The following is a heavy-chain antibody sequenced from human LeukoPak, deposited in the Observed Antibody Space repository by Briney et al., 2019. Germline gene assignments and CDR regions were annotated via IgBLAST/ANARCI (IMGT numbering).Heavy chain of an antibody. CDR3: ARKAQTGSHSGPFDI. V-gene: IGHV3-48*04. J-gene: IGHJ3*02. D-gene: IGHD1-26*01. CDR2: ISTDSLTI. Sequence: GGSLRLSCAASGFTFSSHAMNWVRQAPGKGLEWISSISTDSLTIKYADFVSGQFTISRDNAEHLLFLQMNSLRAEDTAVYYCARKAQTGSHSGPFDIWGQGTLVTVSS. CDR1: GFTFSSHA.